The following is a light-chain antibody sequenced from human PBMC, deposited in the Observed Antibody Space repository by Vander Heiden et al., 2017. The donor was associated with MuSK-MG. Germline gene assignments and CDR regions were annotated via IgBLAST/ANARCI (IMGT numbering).Light chain of an antibody. J-gene: IGKJ1*01. Sequence: IVLTQSPGTLSLSPGERATLSCRASQSVSSSFLAWYQQKPGQAPSLIVYDGSSRATGIPDRFSGSGSGTDFTLTISRLEPEDFAVYYCQQDGSSPWTFGQGTKVEIK. CDR2: DGS. CDR1: QSVSSSF. CDR3: QQDGSSPWT. V-gene: IGKV3-20*01.